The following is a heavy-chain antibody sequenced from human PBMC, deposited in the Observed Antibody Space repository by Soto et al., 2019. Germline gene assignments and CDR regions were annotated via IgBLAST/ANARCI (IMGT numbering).Heavy chain of an antibody. Sequence: SCKGSGYSFTSYWIGWVRQMPGKGLEWMGIIYPGDSDTRYSPSFQGQVTISADKSISTAYLQWSSLKASDTAMYYCARLYDSSGYYYGYFDYWGQGTLVTVSS. CDR3: ARLYDSSGYYYGYFDY. J-gene: IGHJ4*02. CDR2: IYPGDSDT. D-gene: IGHD3-22*01. CDR1: GYSFTSYW. V-gene: IGHV5-51*01.